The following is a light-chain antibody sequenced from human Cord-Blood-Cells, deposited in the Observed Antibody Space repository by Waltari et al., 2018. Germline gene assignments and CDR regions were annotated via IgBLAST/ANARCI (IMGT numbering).Light chain of an antibody. V-gene: IGKV3-11*01. CDR2: DAS. CDR1: QSVSSY. Sequence: EIVLTQSPATLSLSPGGRATLSCRASQSVSSYLAWYQQKHGQAPRLLIYDASNRATGIPARFSGSGSGTDFTLTISSLEPEDFAVYYCQQRSNWRITFGQGTRLEIK. CDR3: QQRSNWRIT. J-gene: IGKJ5*01.